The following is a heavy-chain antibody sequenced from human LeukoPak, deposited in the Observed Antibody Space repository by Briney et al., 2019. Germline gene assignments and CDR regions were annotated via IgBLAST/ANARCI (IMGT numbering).Heavy chain of an antibody. CDR2: IITIFGTA. CDR1: GGTFSSYA. Sequence: SVKVSCKASGGTFSSYAISWVRQAPGQGLEWMGRIITIFGTANYAQKFQGRVTITTDESTSTAYMELSSLRSEDTAVYYCARVKDYYDSSGLQNRYYFDYWGQGTLVTVSS. CDR3: ARVKDYYDSSGLQNRYYFDY. V-gene: IGHV1-69*05. D-gene: IGHD3-22*01. J-gene: IGHJ4*02.